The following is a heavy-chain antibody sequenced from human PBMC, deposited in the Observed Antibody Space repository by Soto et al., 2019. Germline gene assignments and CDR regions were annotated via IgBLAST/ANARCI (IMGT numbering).Heavy chain of an antibody. J-gene: IGHJ6*02. CDR3: ARDSGSQDIVVVPAAIQTYYYYGMDV. CDR1: GFTFSSYW. D-gene: IGHD2-2*02. Sequence: EVQLVESGGGLVQPGGSLRLSCAASGFTFSSYWMSWVRQAPGKGLERVANIKQDGSEKYYVDSVKGRFTISRDNAKNSLYLQMNSLRAEDTAVYYCARDSGSQDIVVVPAAIQTYYYYGMDVWGQGTTVTVSS. V-gene: IGHV3-7*03. CDR2: IKQDGSEK.